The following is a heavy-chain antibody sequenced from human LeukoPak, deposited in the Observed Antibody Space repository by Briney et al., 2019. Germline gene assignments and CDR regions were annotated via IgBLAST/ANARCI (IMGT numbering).Heavy chain of an antibody. CDR3: AKEWYYYDSSGYRRFDY. CDR2: ISYDGSNK. CDR1: GFIFSSYG. D-gene: IGHD3-22*01. J-gene: IGHJ4*02. Sequence: PGGSLRLSCAASGFIFSSYGMHWVRQAPGKGLEWVAVISYDGSNKHYADSVKGRFTISRDDSKNTLYLQMNSLRAEDTAVYYCAKEWYYYDSSGYRRFDYWGQGTLVTVSS. V-gene: IGHV3-30*18.